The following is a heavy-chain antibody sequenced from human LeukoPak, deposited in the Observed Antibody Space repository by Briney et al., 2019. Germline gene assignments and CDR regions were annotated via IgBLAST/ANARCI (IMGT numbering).Heavy chain of an antibody. J-gene: IGHJ4*02. D-gene: IGHD6-19*01. CDR2: IYGGSTT. Sequence: GGSLRLSCAASGITVSSNYISWVRQAPGKGLEWVSIIYGGSTTYYADSVKGRFSISRDNSRDTLYLQMSSLRAEDTAVYYCAKGHSSGWYLMFDYWGQGTLVTVSS. CDR3: AKGHSSGWYLMFDY. CDR1: GITVSSNY. V-gene: IGHV3-53*01.